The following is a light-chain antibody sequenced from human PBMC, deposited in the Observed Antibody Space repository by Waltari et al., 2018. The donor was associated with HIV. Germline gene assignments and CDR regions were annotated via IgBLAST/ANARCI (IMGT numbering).Light chain of an antibody. V-gene: IGLV1-51*01. CDR3: GTWDRSLSAAV. CDR1: TSNIGHDY. J-gene: IGLJ3*02. CDR2: ENN. Sequence: QSVLTQPPSVSAAPGQKVTISCSGSTSNIGHDYVSWYQHVPGAAPRLLIYENNKRPSGIPDRFSGSRSGTSATLGITGLQTGDEAHYYCGTWDRSLSAAVFGGGTKLTVL.